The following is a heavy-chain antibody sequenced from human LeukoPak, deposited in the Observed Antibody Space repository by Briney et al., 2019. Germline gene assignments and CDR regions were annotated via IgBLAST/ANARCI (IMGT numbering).Heavy chain of an antibody. CDR2: IYSGGST. D-gene: IGHD3-16*01. V-gene: IGHV3-53*04. Sequence: PAGGSLRLSCAASGFTVSSNYMSWVRQAPGKGLEWVSVIYSGGSTYYADSVKGRFTISRHNSKNTLYLQMNSLRAEDTAVYYCARPRTFGAYDAFDIWGQGTMVTVSS. CDR3: ARPRTFGAYDAFDI. CDR1: GFTVSSNY. J-gene: IGHJ3*02.